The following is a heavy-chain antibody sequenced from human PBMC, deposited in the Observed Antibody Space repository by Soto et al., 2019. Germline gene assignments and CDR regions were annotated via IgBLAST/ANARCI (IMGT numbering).Heavy chain of an antibody. J-gene: IGHJ4*02. Sequence: SETLSLTCAVYGGSFSGYYWSWIRQPPGKGLEWIGEINHSGSTYYNPSLKSRVTISVDTSKNQFSLKLSSVTAADTAVYYCARHAFGGVIVIPDYFDYWGQGTLVTVSS. V-gene: IGHV4-34*01. CDR3: ARHAFGGVIVIPDYFDY. CDR1: GGSFSGYY. D-gene: IGHD3-16*02. CDR2: INHSGST.